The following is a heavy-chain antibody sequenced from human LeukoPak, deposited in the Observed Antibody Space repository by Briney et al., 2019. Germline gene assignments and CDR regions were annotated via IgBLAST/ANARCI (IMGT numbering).Heavy chain of an antibody. Sequence: SETLSLTCTVSGGSISSGSYYWSWIRQPAGKGLEWIGRIYTSGSTNYNPSLKSRVAISVDTSKNQFSLKLTSVTAADTAVYYCARDSRRRVTDYWGQGTLVTVSS. D-gene: IGHD4-23*01. CDR1: GGSISSGSYY. CDR3: ARDSRRRVTDY. CDR2: IYTSGST. V-gene: IGHV4-61*02. J-gene: IGHJ4*02.